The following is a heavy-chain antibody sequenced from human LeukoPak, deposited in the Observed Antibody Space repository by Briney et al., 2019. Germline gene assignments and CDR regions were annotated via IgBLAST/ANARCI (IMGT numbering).Heavy chain of an antibody. CDR1: GFTFSSYA. D-gene: IGHD4-17*01. CDR3: ARPGGYGDYDLALDY. CDR2: ISGSGGST. J-gene: IGHJ4*02. Sequence: GGSLRLSCAASGFTFSSYAMSWVRQAPGKGLEWVSAISGSGGSTYYADSVKGRFTISRDNSKNTLYLQMNSLRAEDTAVYCCARPGGYGDYDLALDYWGQGTLVNGSS. V-gene: IGHV3-23*01.